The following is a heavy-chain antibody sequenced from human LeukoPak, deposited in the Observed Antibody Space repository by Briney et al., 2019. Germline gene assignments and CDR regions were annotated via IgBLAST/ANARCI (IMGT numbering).Heavy chain of an antibody. J-gene: IGHJ4*02. V-gene: IGHV3-23*01. CDR3: AKTTTGYSSGRYPGWPVDY. Sequence: PGGSLRLSCAASGFTFSSYAMSWVRQAPGKGLEWVSAISGSGSGTYYADSVKGRFTISRDNSKNTLYLQMNSLRAEDTAVYYCAKTTTGYSSGRYPGWPVDYWGQGTLVTVSS. D-gene: IGHD6-19*01. CDR1: GFTFSSYA. CDR2: ISGSGSGT.